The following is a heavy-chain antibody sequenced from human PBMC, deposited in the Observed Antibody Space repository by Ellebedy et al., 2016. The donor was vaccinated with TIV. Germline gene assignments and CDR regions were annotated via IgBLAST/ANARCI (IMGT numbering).Heavy chain of an antibody. Sequence: PGGSLRLSCVASGFTFSNYNMNRVRQSPGKGLEWVSSIGASGTDKYYADSVKGRFTISRDNAKNSLYLQMDSLRAEDKAVFYCARDTAMNYWGLGTLVTVSS. J-gene: IGHJ4*02. V-gene: IGHV3-21*01. CDR1: GFTFSNYN. CDR3: ARDTAMNY. D-gene: IGHD5-18*01. CDR2: IGASGTDK.